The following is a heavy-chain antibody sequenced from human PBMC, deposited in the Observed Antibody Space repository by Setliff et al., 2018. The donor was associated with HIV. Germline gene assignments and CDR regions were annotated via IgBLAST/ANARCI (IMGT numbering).Heavy chain of an antibody. D-gene: IGHD5-12*01. CDR3: ASYRKAERWLQLGGNFDY. V-gene: IGHV4-59*05. CDR1: GFTFGDYA. CDR2: IYYSGST. J-gene: IGHJ4*02. Sequence: SETLRLSCTASGFTFGDYAMSWFRQAPGKGLEWIGSIYYSGSTYYNPSLKSRVTISVDTSKNQFSLKLSSVTAADTAVYYCASYRKAERWLQLGGNFDYWGQGTLVTVSS.